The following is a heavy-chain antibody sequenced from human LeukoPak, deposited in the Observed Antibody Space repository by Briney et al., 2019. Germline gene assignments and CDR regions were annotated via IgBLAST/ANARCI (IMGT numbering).Heavy chain of an antibody. CDR1: GFNIGNSW. Sequence: GGSLRLSCTASGFNIGNSWMHWVRQAPGKGLVWVSRINHDGSGTSYADSVKGRFTISRDSVKKTLYLQMDSLRDEDTAVYYCTTAFEFWGQGTLVTVSS. J-gene: IGHJ4*02. D-gene: IGHD3-3*02. V-gene: IGHV3-74*01. CDR2: INHDGSGT. CDR3: TTAFEF.